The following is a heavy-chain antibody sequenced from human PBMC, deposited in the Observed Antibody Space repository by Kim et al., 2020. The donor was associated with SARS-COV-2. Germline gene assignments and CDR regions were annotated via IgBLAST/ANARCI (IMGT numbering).Heavy chain of an antibody. J-gene: IGHJ6*02. V-gene: IGHV3-33*01. CDR2: IWYDGSNK. CDR3: ARGMATITGDYYYYGMDV. D-gene: IGHD5-12*01. CDR1: GFTFSSYG. Sequence: WGSLRLSCAASGFTFSSYGMHWVRQAPGKGLEWVAVIWYDGSNKYYADSVKGRFTISRDNSKNTLYLQMNSLRAEDTAVYYCARGMATITGDYYYYGMDVWGQGTTVTVSS.